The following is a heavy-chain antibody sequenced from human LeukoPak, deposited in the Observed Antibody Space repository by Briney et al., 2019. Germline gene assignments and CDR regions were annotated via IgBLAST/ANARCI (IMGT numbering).Heavy chain of an antibody. CDR3: AKGGITPS. CDR1: GFTFSSYA. D-gene: IGHD3-10*01. V-gene: IGHV3-23*01. CDR2: VSGSGAGT. J-gene: IGHJ5*02. Sequence: GGSLRLSCAASGFTFSSYAMNWVRQAPGKGLEWVSGVSGSGAGTYYTDSVKGRFTISRDNSKNTLYPQMNSLRAEDTAVYYCAKGGITPSWGQGTLLTVSS.